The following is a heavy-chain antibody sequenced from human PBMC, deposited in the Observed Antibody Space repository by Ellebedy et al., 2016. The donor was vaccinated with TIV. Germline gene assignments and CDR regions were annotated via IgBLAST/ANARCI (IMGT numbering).Heavy chain of an antibody. CDR2: ISSSSIYI. CDR1: GFTFSSYS. CDR3: ARDTRIHQGSWYYVSGSMPGGEKRSYFDY. D-gene: IGHD6-13*01. Sequence: GESLKISCAASGFTFSSYSINWVRQAPGKGLEWVSSISSSSIYIYYADSVKGRFTVSRDNAKNSLYLQMNSLRAEDTAVYNCARDTRIHQGSWYYVSGSMPGGEKRSYFDYWGQGTLVTVSS. V-gene: IGHV3-21*01. J-gene: IGHJ4*02.